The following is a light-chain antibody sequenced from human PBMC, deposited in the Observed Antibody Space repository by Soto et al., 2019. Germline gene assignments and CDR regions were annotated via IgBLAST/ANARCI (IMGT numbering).Light chain of an antibody. CDR2: GAS. J-gene: IGKJ4*01. CDR1: RSVSSN. Sequence: EIAVTQTPLTRPVSPGESATLSCRASRSVSSNLAWYQQEPGQAPRLLIYGASTRATGIPARFSGSGSGTEFTLTISSLQSEDFAVYYCQQYNNWPPRLPFGGGTMA. CDR3: QQYNNWPPRLP. V-gene: IGKV3-15*01.